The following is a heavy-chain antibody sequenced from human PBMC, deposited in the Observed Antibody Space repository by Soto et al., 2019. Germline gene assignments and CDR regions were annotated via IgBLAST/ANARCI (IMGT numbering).Heavy chain of an antibody. V-gene: IGHV3-33*01. CDR1: GFTFNNYG. CDR3: ASWHEREHAYDV. Sequence: GGSLRLSCAASGFTFNNYGIHWVRQAPGKGLEWVAVIWYDGSQTRYADSVKGRFTISRDNFQNTLYLQMDSLRPDDTAVYYCASWHEREHAYDVWGRGTTVTVSS. J-gene: IGHJ3*01. CDR2: IWYDGSQT. D-gene: IGHD1-1*01.